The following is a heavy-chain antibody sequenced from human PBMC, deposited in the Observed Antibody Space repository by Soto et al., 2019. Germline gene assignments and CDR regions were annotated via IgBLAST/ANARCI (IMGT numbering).Heavy chain of an antibody. V-gene: IGHV3-33*01. CDR2: IWYDGSNK. Sequence: GGSLRLSCAASRFTFRSYGMPLFRHAPGKGLEWEAVIWYDGSNKYYAVSVKGRCTISRDNSKNTLYLQMNSLRAEDTAVYYCARGYGDYPSFRGYYYYGMDVWGQGTTVTVPS. CDR1: RFTFRSYG. D-gene: IGHD4-17*01. CDR3: ARGYGDYPSFRGYYYYGMDV. J-gene: IGHJ6*02.